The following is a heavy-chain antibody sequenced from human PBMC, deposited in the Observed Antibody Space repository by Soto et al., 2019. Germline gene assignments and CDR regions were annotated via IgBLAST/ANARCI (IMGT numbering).Heavy chain of an antibody. V-gene: IGHV4-59*12. J-gene: IGHJ6*02. CDR1: GGSMISYY. CDR2: IYYSGRT. Sequence: PSETLSLTCTVSGGSMISYYWSWIRQPPGKGLEWIGYIYYSGRTEYNPSLKSRVTISVDTSKIQFSLRLSSVTAAVTAVYYCARVVSNWGSGDYYYGMDVWGQGSSVTVSS. CDR3: ARVVSNWGSGDYYYGMDV. D-gene: IGHD7-27*01.